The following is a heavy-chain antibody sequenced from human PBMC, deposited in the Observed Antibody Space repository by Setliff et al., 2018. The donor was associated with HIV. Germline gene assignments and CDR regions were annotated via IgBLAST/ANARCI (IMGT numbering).Heavy chain of an antibody. D-gene: IGHD3-22*01. CDR3: ARGGSITMIVVVPWAFDI. CDR1: GGTFSSYA. Sequence: SVKVSCKASGGTFSSYAISWVRQAPGQGLEWMGGIIPIFGTANYAQKFQGRVAITADESTSTAYMELSSLRSEDTAVYYCARGGSITMIVVVPWAFDIWGQGTMVTVSS. V-gene: IGHV1-69*13. CDR2: IIPIFGTA. J-gene: IGHJ3*02.